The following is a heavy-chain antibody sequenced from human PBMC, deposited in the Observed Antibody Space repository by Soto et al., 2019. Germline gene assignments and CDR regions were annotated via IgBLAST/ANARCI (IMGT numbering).Heavy chain of an antibody. J-gene: IGHJ6*02. CDR3: ARQGYDFWSGYPLYYYYGMDV. Sequence: SETLSLTCTVSGGSISSSSYYWGWIRQPPGKGLEWIGSIYYSGSTYYNPSLKSRVTISVDTSKNQFSPKLSSVTAADTAVYYCARQGYDFWSGYPLYYYYGMDVWGQGTTVTVSS. D-gene: IGHD3-3*01. CDR2: IYYSGST. V-gene: IGHV4-39*01. CDR1: GGSISSSSYY.